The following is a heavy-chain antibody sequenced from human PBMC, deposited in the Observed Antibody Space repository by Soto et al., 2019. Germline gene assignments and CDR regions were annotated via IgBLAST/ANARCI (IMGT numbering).Heavy chain of an antibody. CDR1: GGSISSSNW. CDR2: IYHSGST. Sequence: SETLSLTCAVSGGSISSSNWWSWVRQPPGKGLEWIGEIYHSGSTNYNPSLKSRVTISVDKSKNQFSLKLSSVTAADTAVYYCASRVIVVVITTDAEYFQHWGQGTLVTVSS. CDR3: ASRVIVVVITTDAEYFQH. V-gene: IGHV4-4*02. D-gene: IGHD3-22*01. J-gene: IGHJ1*01.